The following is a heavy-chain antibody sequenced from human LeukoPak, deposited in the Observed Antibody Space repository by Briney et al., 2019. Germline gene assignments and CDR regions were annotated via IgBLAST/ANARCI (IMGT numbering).Heavy chain of an antibody. CDR2: INHSGST. V-gene: IGHV4-34*01. D-gene: IGHD1-26*01. CDR1: GGSFSGYY. J-gene: IGHJ5*02. Sequence: KPSETLSLTYAVYGGSFSGYYWSWVRQPPGKGLEWLGEINHSGSTNYNPALTSVVTISVDTSKTQFSLKLSSVTAAATAVYYCARGGPRGRGATANNWCDPWGQGTLVTVSS. CDR3: ARGGPRGRGATANNWCDP.